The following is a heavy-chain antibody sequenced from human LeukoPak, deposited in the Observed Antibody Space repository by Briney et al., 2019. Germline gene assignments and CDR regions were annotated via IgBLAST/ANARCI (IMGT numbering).Heavy chain of an antibody. Sequence: GRALRLSCVASGFTFGSYGMHWVRQAPGKELEWVALISTDGRTKFYVDSVKGRFTVSRDNSKNTVYLQMNSLRTDDTAVYYCAKDLAFSGSLDHWGQGTVVSVSS. CDR3: AKDLAFSGSLDH. V-gene: IGHV3-30*18. CDR1: GFTFGSYG. J-gene: IGHJ4*02. CDR2: ISTDGRTK. D-gene: IGHD1-26*01.